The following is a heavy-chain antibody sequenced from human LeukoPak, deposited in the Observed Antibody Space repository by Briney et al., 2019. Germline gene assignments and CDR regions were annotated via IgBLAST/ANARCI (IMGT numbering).Heavy chain of an antibody. CDR1: GFTFSSYG. J-gene: IGHJ3*02. D-gene: IGHD3-16*01. CDR3: ATAGDDAFDI. Sequence: PGRSLRLSCAASGFTFSSYGMHWVRQAPGKGLEWVVVISYDGSNKYYADSVKGRFTISRDNSKNTLYLQMNSLRAEDTAVYYCATAGDDAFDIWGQGTMATVSS. V-gene: IGHV3-30*03. CDR2: ISYDGSNK.